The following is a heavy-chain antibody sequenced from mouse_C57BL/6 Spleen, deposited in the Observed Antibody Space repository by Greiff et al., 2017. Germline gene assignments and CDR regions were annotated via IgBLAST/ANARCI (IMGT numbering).Heavy chain of an antibody. J-gene: IGHJ4*01. CDR3: ARQDSTNYYAMDY. CDR1: GFTFSDYG. CDR2: ISSGSSTI. D-gene: IGHD2-5*01. V-gene: IGHV5-17*01. Sequence: EVMLVESGGGLVKPGGSLKLSCAASGFTFSDYGMHWVRQAPEKGLEWVAYISSGSSTIYYADTVKGRFTISRDNAKNTLFLQMTSLRSEDTAMYYCARQDSTNYYAMDYWGQGTSVTVSS.